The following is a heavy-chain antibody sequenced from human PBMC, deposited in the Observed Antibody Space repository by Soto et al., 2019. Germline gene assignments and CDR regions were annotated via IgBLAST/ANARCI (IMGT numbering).Heavy chain of an antibody. CDR3: ARDSYGFDY. J-gene: IGHJ4*02. D-gene: IGHD5-18*01. V-gene: IGHV3-33*01. CDR1: GFTFSNYA. CDR2: IWYDGTNK. Sequence: WGSLRLSCAASGFTFSNYAMHWVRQAPGKGLEWVAVIWYDGTNKYYAESVKGRFTISRDNSKNRLNLQMNSLRAEDTAVYYCARDSYGFDYWGQGTLVTVSS.